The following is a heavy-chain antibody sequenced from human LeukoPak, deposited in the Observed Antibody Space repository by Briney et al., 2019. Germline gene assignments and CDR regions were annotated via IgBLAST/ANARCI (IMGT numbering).Heavy chain of an antibody. CDR2: ISGSGSYI. Sequence: GGSLRLSCAASGFIYSNYDMNWVRQAPGKGLEWVSYISGSGSYIDYADSVKGRFTISRDNAENSLYLQMNSLRAEDTAVYYCARGHSSGYYPKYWGQGTLVTVSS. V-gene: IGHV3-21*05. J-gene: IGHJ4*02. D-gene: IGHD3-22*01. CDR3: ARGHSSGYYPKY. CDR1: GFIYSNYD.